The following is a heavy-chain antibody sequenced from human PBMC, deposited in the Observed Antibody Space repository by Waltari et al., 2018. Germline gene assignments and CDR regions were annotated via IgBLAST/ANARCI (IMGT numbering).Heavy chain of an antibody. CDR2: IYYSGGT. D-gene: IGHD3-16*01. CDR3: ARVVNGAGGNWFDP. Sequence: QVQLQASGPGLVKPSETLSLTCTVSGGSISSYYWSWIRQPPGKGLEWIGYIYYSGGTNYNPSPKNRVTISVDTSKNQFSLKLSSVTAADTAVYYCARVVNGAGGNWFDPWGQGTLVTVSS. V-gene: IGHV4-59*01. J-gene: IGHJ5*02. CDR1: GGSISSYY.